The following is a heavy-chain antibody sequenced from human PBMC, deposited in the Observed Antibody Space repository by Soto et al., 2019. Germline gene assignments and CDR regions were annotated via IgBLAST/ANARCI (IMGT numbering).Heavy chain of an antibody. D-gene: IGHD4-17*01. Sequence: GGSLRLSCAVSGFIFTNAWMNWVRQPPGKGLEWVARLKGKTDGGTTDYADLVKVRFTISGDESKNTVFLQMNSLETEDTAVYYCATSGTMVYGDSTRPHFDYWGRGTLVTVSS. V-gene: IGHV3-15*07. CDR1: GFIFTNAW. J-gene: IGHJ4*02. CDR3: ATSGTMVYGDSTRPHFDY. CDR2: LKGKTDGGTT.